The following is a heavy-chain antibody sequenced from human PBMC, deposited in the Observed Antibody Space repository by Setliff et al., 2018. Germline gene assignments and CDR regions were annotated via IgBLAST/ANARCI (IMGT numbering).Heavy chain of an antibody. J-gene: IGHJ6*03. CDR1: GGSFSSYG. V-gene: IGHV1-69*05. CDR3: ASEGVDTRSSMDYRYDIGV. Sequence: SVKVSCKASGGSFSSYGITWVRQPPGQGREWVGGTIPMFGTTNYAQKFQDRVTIITDESTSKAYLELSSLRTEDTAVDFCASEGVDTRSSMDYRYDIGVWGKGTPVTVSS. D-gene: IGHD5-18*01. CDR2: TIPMFGTT.